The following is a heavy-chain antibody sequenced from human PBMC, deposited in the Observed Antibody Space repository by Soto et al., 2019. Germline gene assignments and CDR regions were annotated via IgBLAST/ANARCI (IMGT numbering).Heavy chain of an antibody. CDR1: GFTFRSYA. J-gene: IGHJ4*02. CDR3: AKSGGLE. V-gene: IGHV3-23*01. CDR2: ISGSGISF. Sequence: RLSCAASGFTFRSYAMSWVRQAPGKGLEWVSGISGSGISFLYAYSVKGLFTISRDNSKNTLYLQMNSLIAEDTAVYYCAKSGGLEWGQGTLVTVSS. D-gene: IGHD3-16*01.